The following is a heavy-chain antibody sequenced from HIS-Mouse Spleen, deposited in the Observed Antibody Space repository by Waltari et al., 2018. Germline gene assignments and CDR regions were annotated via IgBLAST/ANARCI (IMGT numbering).Heavy chain of an antibody. CDR3: AREIPYSSSWYDWYFDL. D-gene: IGHD6-13*01. J-gene: IGHJ2*01. CDR1: GGSISSSSYY. V-gene: IGHV4-39*07. CDR2: IYYSGST. Sequence: QLQLQESGPGLVKPSETLSLTCTVSGGSISSSSYYWAWIRHPPGKGLEWSGSIYYSGSTYYNPSLKSRVTISVDTSKNQFSLKLSSVTAADTAVYYCAREIPYSSSWYDWYFDLWGRGTLVTVSS.